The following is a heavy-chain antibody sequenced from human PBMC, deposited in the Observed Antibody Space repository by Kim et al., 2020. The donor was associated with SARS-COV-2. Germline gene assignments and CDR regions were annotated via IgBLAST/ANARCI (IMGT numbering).Heavy chain of an antibody. J-gene: IGHJ6*02. CDR3: TSRGALYSSSWFNYGMDV. CDR1: GFTFSGSA. D-gene: IGHD6-13*01. CDR2: IRSKANSYAT. V-gene: IGHV3-73*01. Sequence: GGSLRLSCAASGFTFSGSAMHWVRQASGKGLEWVGRIRSKANSYATAYAASVKGRFTISIDDSKNTAYLQMNSLKTEDTAVYYCTSRGALYSSSWFNYGMDVWGQGTTVTVSS.